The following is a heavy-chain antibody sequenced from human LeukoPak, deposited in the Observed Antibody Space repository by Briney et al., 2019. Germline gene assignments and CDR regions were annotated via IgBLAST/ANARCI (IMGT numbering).Heavy chain of an antibody. D-gene: IGHD6-19*01. J-gene: IGHJ4*02. CDR1: GFTFSSYG. CDR3: ARDYETSIAVAGTGVYFDY. CDR2: ILSDGSKE. V-gene: IGHV3-30*19. Sequence: GGSLRLSCAASGFTFSSYGMHWVRQAPGKGLEWVAVILSDGSKEFYTDSVKGRFTISRDNSKNTLYLQMNSLRAEDTAVYYCARDYETSIAVAGTGVYFDYWGQGTLVTVSS.